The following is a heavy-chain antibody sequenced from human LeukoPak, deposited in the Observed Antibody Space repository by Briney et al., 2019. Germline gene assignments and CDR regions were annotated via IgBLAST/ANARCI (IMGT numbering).Heavy chain of an antibody. J-gene: IGHJ4*02. CDR1: GGSFSGYY. V-gene: IGHV4-34*01. Sequence: SETLSLTCAVYGGSFSGYYWSWIRQPPGKGLDWIGEINHSGSTNYNPSLKSRVTISVDTSKNQFSLKLSSVTAADTAVYYCARSKGSYPVRGGPFDYWGQGTLVTVSS. D-gene: IGHD1-26*01. CDR2: INHSGST. CDR3: ARSKGSYPVRGGPFDY.